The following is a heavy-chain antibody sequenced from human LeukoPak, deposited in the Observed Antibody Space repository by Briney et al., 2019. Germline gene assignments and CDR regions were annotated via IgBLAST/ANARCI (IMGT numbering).Heavy chain of an antibody. CDR2: ISAYNGNT. V-gene: IGHV1-18*04. CDR1: GYTFTGYY. J-gene: IGHJ3*02. D-gene: IGHD3-10*01. CDR3: ARPMVRGVINSAFDI. Sequence: GASVKVSCKASGYTFTGYYTHWVRQAPGQGLEWMGWISAYNGNTNYAQKLQGRVTMTTDTSTSTAYMELRSLRSDDTAVYYCARPMVRGVINSAFDIWGQGTMVTVSS.